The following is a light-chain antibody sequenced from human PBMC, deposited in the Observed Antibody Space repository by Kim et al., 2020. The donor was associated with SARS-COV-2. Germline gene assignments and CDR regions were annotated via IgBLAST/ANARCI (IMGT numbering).Light chain of an antibody. CDR2: RNN. J-gene: IGLJ3*02. CDR3: TAWDSSLSAWV. CDR1: RKHVGRPG. V-gene: IGLV10-54*01. Sequence: TATSTRTWNRKHVGRPGRGWVQQHQGHPPKLLSYRNNNRPSGISERFSASRSRNTAYLTVTGLQPEDEADYFCTAWDSSLSAWVFGGGTQLTVL.